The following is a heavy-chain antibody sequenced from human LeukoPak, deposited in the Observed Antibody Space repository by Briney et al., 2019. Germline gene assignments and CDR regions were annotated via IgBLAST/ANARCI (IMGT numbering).Heavy chain of an antibody. CDR2: IIPIFGTA. CDR1: GYTFTSYA. CDR3: ARDSVRVGAKAFGFDI. V-gene: IGHV1-69*05. Sequence: ASVKVSCKASGYTFTSYAISWVRQAPGRGLEWMGRIIPIFGTANYAQKFQGRVTITTDESTSTAYMELSSLRSEDTAVYYCARDSVRVGAKAFGFDIWGQGTMVTVSS. J-gene: IGHJ3*02. D-gene: IGHD1-26*01.